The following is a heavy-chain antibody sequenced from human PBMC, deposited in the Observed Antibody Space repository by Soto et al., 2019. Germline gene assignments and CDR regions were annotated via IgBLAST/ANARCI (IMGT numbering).Heavy chain of an antibody. J-gene: IGHJ6*02. CDR2: VYHTGTT. V-gene: IGHV4-31*02. D-gene: IGHD3-22*01. CDR1: GGPVSGDDLY. Sequence: HLQESGPGLVKPSQTLSLTCVVSGGPVSGDDLYWSWIRHLPGKGLEWIANVYHTGTTYYNPSRKSRVSRSVDTSQNQFSLILASVTAADTAVYYCARALVTDYNSRDYHYYFAMDVWGQGTSVTVSS. CDR3: ARALVTDYNSRDYHYYFAMDV.